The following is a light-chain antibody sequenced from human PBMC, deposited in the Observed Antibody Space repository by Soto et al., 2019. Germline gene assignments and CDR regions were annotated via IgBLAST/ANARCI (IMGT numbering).Light chain of an antibody. Sequence: EIVLTQSPGTLSLSPGERATLSCRASQSVSSSYLAWYQQKPGQAPRLLIYGASSRATGIPERFSGSGSGTDFTLTISRLEPEDFAVYYCQQYGSSPYTFGQGTTLELK. V-gene: IGKV3-20*01. CDR1: QSVSSSY. CDR3: QQYGSSPYT. J-gene: IGKJ2*01. CDR2: GAS.